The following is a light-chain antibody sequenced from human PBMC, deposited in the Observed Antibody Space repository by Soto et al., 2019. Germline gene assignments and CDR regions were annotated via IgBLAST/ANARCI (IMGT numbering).Light chain of an antibody. Sequence: QSALTQPASVSGSPGQSITISCTGTNTDVGGYDRVSWYQHHPGKAPKLLIYEVTNRPSVVSDRFSGSKSGNTASLTISGLQAEDEANYYCNSYTTLSNRVFGTGTKVTVL. CDR1: NTDVGGYDR. CDR2: EVT. J-gene: IGLJ1*01. V-gene: IGLV2-14*01. CDR3: NSYTTLSNRV.